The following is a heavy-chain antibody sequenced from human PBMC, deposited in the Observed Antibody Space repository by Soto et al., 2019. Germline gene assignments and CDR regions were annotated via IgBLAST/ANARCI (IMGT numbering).Heavy chain of an antibody. CDR2: IYTGGST. D-gene: IGHD6-19*01. CDR1: GFTVSSNY. J-gene: IGHJ5*02. Sequence: EVQLVESGGGLVQPGGSLRLSCAASGFTVSSNYMSWVRQAPGKGLEWVSVIYTGGSTYYEDSVKGRFTISRDNSKNTLYLQMNSLRAADTAVCYCARVGYSSGWFRSWGQGTLVTVSS. CDR3: ARVGYSSGWFRS. V-gene: IGHV3-66*01.